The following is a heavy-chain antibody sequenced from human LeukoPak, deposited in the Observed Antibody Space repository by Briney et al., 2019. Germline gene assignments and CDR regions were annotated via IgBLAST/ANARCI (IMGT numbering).Heavy chain of an antibody. CDR2: ISAYNGNT. V-gene: IGHV1-18*01. D-gene: IGHD3-22*01. Sequence: ASVKVSCKASGYTFTSYGISWVRQAPGQGLEWMGWISAYNGNTNYAQKLQGRVTMTTDTSTSTAYKELRSLRSDDTAVYYCARGHSLYYYDSSGYADYWGQGTLVTVSS. J-gene: IGHJ4*02. CDR3: ARGHSLYYYDSSGYADY. CDR1: GYTFTSYG.